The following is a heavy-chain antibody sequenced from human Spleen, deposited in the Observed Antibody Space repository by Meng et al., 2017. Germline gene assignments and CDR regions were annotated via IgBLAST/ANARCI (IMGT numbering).Heavy chain of an antibody. CDR2: IKQDGGEK. CDR3: ARGMSVNRAMPIDY. D-gene: IGHD2/OR15-2a*01. J-gene: IGHJ4*02. V-gene: IGHV3-7*01. Sequence: GGSLRLSCAASGFTFSNYWMNWVRQAPGKGLEWVANIKQDGGEKQCVDSVKGRFTISRDNAKNSLYLQMNSLRVEDTAVYYCARGMSVNRAMPIDYWGQGTLVTVSS. CDR1: GFTFSNYW.